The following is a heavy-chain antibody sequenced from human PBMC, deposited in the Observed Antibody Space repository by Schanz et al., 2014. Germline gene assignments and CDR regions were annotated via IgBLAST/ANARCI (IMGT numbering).Heavy chain of an antibody. CDR3: ARWFLIRGVILDS. J-gene: IGHJ4*02. CDR2: ITYNGGTT. Sequence: QVQVVQSGGGLVKPGGSLRLSCAASGFVFGDYYMTWIRQAPGKGLEWISYITYNGGTTYYADSVKGRFTISRDNSRDTVYLQMNSLRADDTAMYYCARWFLIRGVILDSWGQGTLVTVSS. D-gene: IGHD3-10*01. V-gene: IGHV3-11*01. CDR1: GFVFGDYY.